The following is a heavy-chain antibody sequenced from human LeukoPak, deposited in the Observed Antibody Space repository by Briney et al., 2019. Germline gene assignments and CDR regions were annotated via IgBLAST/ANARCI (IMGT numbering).Heavy chain of an antibody. D-gene: IGHD3-16*01. J-gene: IGHJ4*02. CDR3: AFSLGVLPDSPMRY. V-gene: IGHV3-23*01. Sequence: GGSLRLSCAASGFTFNNYAMSWVRQAPGKGLEWVSAISGSGGSTYYADSVKGRFTISRDNSKNTLYLQMNSLRAEDTAVYYCAFSLGVLPDSPMRYWGQGTLVTVSS. CDR2: ISGSGGST. CDR1: GFTFNNYA.